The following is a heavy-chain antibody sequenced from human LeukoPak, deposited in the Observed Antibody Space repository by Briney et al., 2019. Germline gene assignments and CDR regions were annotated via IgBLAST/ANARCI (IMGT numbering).Heavy chain of an antibody. D-gene: IGHD1-1*01. V-gene: IGHV4-34*01. J-gene: IGHJ4*02. CDR1: GGSFTTYY. CDR2: INLRGTT. Sequence: SETLSLTCTVYGGSFTTYYGTWIRQPPGKGLEGIGEINLRGTTNYNPSLKSRVTISLDTSKNQFSLKLTSVTAADTAVYYCVGTKYNDSPVLSNWGQGSLVTVSS. CDR3: VGTKYNDSPVLSN.